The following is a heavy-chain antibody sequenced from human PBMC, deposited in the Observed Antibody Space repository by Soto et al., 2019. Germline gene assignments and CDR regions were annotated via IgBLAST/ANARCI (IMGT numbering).Heavy chain of an antibody. CDR3: TTDSYSTIIIVRFDY. CDR2: IKSKTDGGTT. CDR1: GFTFSNAW. Sequence: GGSLRLSCAASGFTFSNAWINWVRKAPGKGLEWVGRIKSKTDGGTTDYAEPVKGRFAISRDDSNNMVYLQMNSLKIEDTAVYYCTTDSYSTIIIVRFDYWGHGTLVTVSS. J-gene: IGHJ4*01. V-gene: IGHV3-15*07. D-gene: IGHD3-22*01.